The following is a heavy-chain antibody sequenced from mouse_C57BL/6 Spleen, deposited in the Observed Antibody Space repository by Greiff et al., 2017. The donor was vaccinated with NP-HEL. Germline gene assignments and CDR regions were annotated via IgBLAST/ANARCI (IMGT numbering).Heavy chain of an antibody. J-gene: IGHJ2*01. Sequence: QVQLQQPGAELVKHGASVKLSCKASGYTFTSYWMHWVKQRPGQGLEWIGMIHPNSGSTNYNEKFKSKATLTVDKSSSTAYMQLSSLTSEDSAVYYCARKELGHYFDYWGQGTTLTVSS. CDR2: IHPNSGST. CDR3: ARKELGHYFDY. CDR1: GYTFTSYW. V-gene: IGHV1-64*01. D-gene: IGHD4-1*01.